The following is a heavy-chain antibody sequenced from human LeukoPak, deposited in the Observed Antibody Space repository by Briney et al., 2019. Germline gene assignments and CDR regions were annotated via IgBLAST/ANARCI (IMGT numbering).Heavy chain of an antibody. CDR1: GGSISSSNW. D-gene: IGHD6-13*01. Sequence: SGTLSLTCAVSGGSISSSNWWSWVRQPPGKGLEWIGEIYHSGSTNYNPSLKSRVTISVDTSKNQFSLKLSSVTAADTAVYYCARTPSSIWPPRQVDYWGQGTLVTVSS. V-gene: IGHV4-4*02. CDR3: ARTPSSIWPPRQVDY. J-gene: IGHJ4*02. CDR2: IYHSGST.